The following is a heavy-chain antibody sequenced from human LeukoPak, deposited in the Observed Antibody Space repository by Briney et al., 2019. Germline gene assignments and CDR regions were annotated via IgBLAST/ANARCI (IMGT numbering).Heavy chain of an antibody. Sequence: PSETLSLTCTVSGASVNSYYWSWIRQPAGKGLEWIGRIFVSGSTNYNPSLKSRVTMSVDTSKNQFSLKLSSVTAADTAVYYCARDRSMDGSQYRWYFDLWGRGTLVTVSS. J-gene: IGHJ2*01. D-gene: IGHD1-26*01. CDR2: IFVSGST. V-gene: IGHV4-4*07. CDR3: ARDRSMDGSQYRWYFDL. CDR1: GASVNSYY.